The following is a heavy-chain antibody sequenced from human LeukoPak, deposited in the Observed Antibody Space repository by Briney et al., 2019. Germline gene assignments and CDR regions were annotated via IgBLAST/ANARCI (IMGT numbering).Heavy chain of an antibody. J-gene: IGHJ4*02. CDR1: GYTFTSYG. D-gene: IGHD4/OR15-4a*01. CDR2: ISAYNGNT. Sequence: EASVKVSCKASGYTFTSYGISWVRQAPGQGLEWMGWISAYNGNTNYAQKLQGRVTMTTDTSTNTAYMELRSLRSDDTAVYYCARRVGSYGAYYFDYWGQGTLVTVSS. CDR3: ARRVGSYGAYYFDY. V-gene: IGHV1-18*01.